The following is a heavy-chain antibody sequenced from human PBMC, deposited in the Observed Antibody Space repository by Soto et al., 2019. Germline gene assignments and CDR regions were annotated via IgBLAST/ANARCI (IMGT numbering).Heavy chain of an antibody. CDR3: AMTRLYDTGTNDYHRDALDI. V-gene: IGHV3-23*01. CDR2: ISGSGGRV. CDR1: GFSFGTYV. Sequence: EVQLLESGGGMVEPRGSLKLSCAASGFSFGTYVMNWVRQAPGKELEWVSGISGSGGRVYSADSVKGRFTISRDNSRNTLYLQMNSLRAEDTAIYYCAMTRLYDTGTNDYHRDALDIWGQGTQVIVSS. J-gene: IGHJ3*02. D-gene: IGHD3-22*01.